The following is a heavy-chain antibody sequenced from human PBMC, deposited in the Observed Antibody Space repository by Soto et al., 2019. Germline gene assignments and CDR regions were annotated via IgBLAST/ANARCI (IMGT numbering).Heavy chain of an antibody. V-gene: IGHV3-7*05. D-gene: IGHD3-3*01. CDR3: ARVVYYDFWSGLLGWFDP. Sequence: GGSLRLSCAASGFTFSSYWMSWVRQAPGKGLEWVANIKQDGSEKYYVDSVKGRFTISRDNAKNSLYLQMNSLRAEDTAVYYCARVVYYDFWSGLLGWFDPWGQGTLVTVSS. CDR1: GFTFSSYW. CDR2: IKQDGSEK. J-gene: IGHJ5*02.